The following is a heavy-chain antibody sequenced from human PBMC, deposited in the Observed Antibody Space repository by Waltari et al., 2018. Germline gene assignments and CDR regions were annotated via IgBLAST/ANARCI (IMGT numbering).Heavy chain of an antibody. CDR2: SYPAGST. Sequence: DVQLVESGGGLVHPGGSLRLSCAASGFTVSTTHMSWVRQAPGKGLEGVLISYPAGSTYNADSVVGRVTISRDVSQNTLHLQMNNLRPEDTAVYYCSRARDEDTAMVFFDHWGQGTLVSVSS. D-gene: IGHD5-18*01. V-gene: IGHV3-66*02. CDR3: SRARDEDTAMVFFDH. CDR1: GFTVSTTH. J-gene: IGHJ4*02.